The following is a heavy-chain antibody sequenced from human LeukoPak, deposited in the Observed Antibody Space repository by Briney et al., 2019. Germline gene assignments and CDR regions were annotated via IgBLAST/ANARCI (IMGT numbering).Heavy chain of an antibody. CDR3: ARSITMVGGVKKEDAFDI. CDR1: GYTFTSYG. D-gene: IGHD3-10*01. Sequence: ASVKVSCKASGYTFTSYGISWVRQAPGQGLEWMGWISAYNGNTNYAQKLQGRVTMTTDTSTSTAYMELRSLRSDDTAVYYCARSITMVGGVKKEDAFDIWGQGTMVTVSS. J-gene: IGHJ3*02. V-gene: IGHV1-18*01. CDR2: ISAYNGNT.